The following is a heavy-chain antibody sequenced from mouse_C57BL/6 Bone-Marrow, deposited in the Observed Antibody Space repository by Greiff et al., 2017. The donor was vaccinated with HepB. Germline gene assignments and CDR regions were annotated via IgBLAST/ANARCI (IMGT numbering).Heavy chain of an antibody. CDR2: IDPSDSYT. Sequence: VQLQQSGAELVRPGTSVKLSCKASGYTFTSYWMHWVKQRPGQGLEWIGVIDPSDSYTNYNQKFKGKATLTVDTSSSTAYMQLSSLTSEDSAVYYCARVSTTVVATDWYFDVWGTGTTVTVSS. D-gene: IGHD1-1*01. J-gene: IGHJ1*03. CDR1: GYTFTSYW. CDR3: ARVSTTVVATDWYFDV. V-gene: IGHV1-59*01.